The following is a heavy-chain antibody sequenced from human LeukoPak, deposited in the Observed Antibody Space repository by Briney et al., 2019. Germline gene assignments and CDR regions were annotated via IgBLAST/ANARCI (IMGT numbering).Heavy chain of an antibody. D-gene: IGHD3-10*01. CDR3: TRSPDGVDY. J-gene: IGHJ4*02. CDR1: GFTFSSYS. CDR2: ISSSSSTI. V-gene: IGHV3-48*01. Sequence: GGSLRLSCAASGFTFSSYSMNWVRQAPGKGLEWVSYISSSSSTIYYADSVKGRFTISRDNAKNSLYLQMNSLRAEDTAVYYCTRSPDGVDYWGQGTLVTVSS.